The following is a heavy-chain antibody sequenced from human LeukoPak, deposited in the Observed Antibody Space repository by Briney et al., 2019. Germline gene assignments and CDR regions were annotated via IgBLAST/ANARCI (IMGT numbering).Heavy chain of an antibody. D-gene: IGHD3-10*01. V-gene: IGHV1-18*01. J-gene: IGHJ4*02. CDR1: GYTFTSYG. CDR3: ARDRLAYGSGSYRGGY. CDR2: ISAYNGNT. Sequence: ASVKVSCKASGYTFTSYGISWVRPAPGQGLEWMGWISAYNGNTNYAQKLQGRVTMTTDTSTSTAYMELRSLRSDDTAVYYCARDRLAYGSGSYRGGYWGQGTLVTVSS.